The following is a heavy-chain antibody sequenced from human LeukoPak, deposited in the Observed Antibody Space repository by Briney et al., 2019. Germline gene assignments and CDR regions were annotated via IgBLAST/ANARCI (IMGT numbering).Heavy chain of an antibody. CDR2: ISSSGDTI. CDR1: KFTFSSYA. V-gene: IGHV3-48*01. Sequence: GGSLRLSCAASKFTFSSYAMSWVRQAPGKGLEWVSFISSSGDTIYYADSVKGRFTISRDNAKNSLYLQMNSLRAEDTAVYYCARDWGDCSSTSCFPWGQGTLVTVSS. CDR3: ARDWGDCSSTSCFP. J-gene: IGHJ5*02. D-gene: IGHD2-2*01.